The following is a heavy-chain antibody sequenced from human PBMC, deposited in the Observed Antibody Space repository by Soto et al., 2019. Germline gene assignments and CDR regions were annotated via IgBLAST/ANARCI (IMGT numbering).Heavy chain of an antibody. Sequence: SETLSLTCTVSGGSISSYFYIWVRQPPGKGLEWIGSVYYTGTTDYNPSLKSRVTISVDTSKTQFSLNLRSATAADTAVYYCARDLAAVPRAFDYWGRGTLVTAPQ. CDR1: GGSISSYF. J-gene: IGHJ4*02. CDR3: ARDLAAVPRAFDY. CDR2: VYYTGTT. D-gene: IGHD6-13*01. V-gene: IGHV4-59*01.